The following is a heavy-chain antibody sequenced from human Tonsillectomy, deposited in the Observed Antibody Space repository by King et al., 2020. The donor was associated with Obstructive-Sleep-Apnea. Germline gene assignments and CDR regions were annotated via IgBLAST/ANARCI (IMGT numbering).Heavy chain of an antibody. CDR2: INHSGSS. Sequence: VQLQQWGAGLLKPSETLSLTCAVYVGSFRGYYWSWIRQPPGKGLEWIGEINHSGSSNYNPSLKSRVTISVDTSKNQFSLKLSSVTAADTAVYYCARGRGRTGTTFDYWGQGTLVTVSS. D-gene: IGHD1-1*01. J-gene: IGHJ4*02. V-gene: IGHV4-34*01. CDR1: VGSFRGYY. CDR3: ARGRGRTGTTFDY.